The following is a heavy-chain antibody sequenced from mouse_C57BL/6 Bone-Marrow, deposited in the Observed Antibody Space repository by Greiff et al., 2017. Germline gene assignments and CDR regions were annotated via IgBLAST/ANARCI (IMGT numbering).Heavy chain of an antibody. CDR2: IDPENGDT. J-gene: IGHJ2*01. D-gene: IGHD1-1*01. Sequence: EVKLVESGAELVRPGASVKLSCTASGFNIKDDYMHWVKQRPEQGLEWIGWIDPENGDTEYASKFQGKATITADTSSNTAYLQLSSLTSEDTAVYYCTVVAPYFDYWGQGTTLTVSS. CDR1: GFNIKDDY. V-gene: IGHV14-4*01. CDR3: TVVAPYFDY.